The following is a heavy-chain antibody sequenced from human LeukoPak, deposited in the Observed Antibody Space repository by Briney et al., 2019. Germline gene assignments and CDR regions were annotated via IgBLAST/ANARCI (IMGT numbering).Heavy chain of an antibody. V-gene: IGHV4-59*08. D-gene: IGHD3-22*01. CDR3: ARSDSSGSCDY. CDR1: GGSISSYY. Sequence: SETLSLTCTVSGGSISSYYWSWIRQPPWKGLEWIGYIYYSGSTNYNPSLKSRVTISVDTSKNQFSLKLSSVTAADTAVYYCARSDSSGSCDYWGQGTLVTVSS. J-gene: IGHJ4*02. CDR2: IYYSGST.